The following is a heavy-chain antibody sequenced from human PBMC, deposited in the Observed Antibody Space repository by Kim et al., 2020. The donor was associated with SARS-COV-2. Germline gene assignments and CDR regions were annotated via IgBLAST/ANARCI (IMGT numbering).Heavy chain of an antibody. D-gene: IGHD3-22*01. CDR2: ISGSGGST. Sequence: GGSLRLSCAASGFTFSSYAMSWVRQAPGKGLEWVSAISGSGGSTYYADSVKGRFTISRDNSKNTLYLQMNSLRAEDTAVYYCAKDRFDSSGYKTNDDAFDIWGQGTMVTVSS. V-gene: IGHV3-23*01. CDR3: AKDRFDSSGYKTNDDAFDI. J-gene: IGHJ3*02. CDR1: GFTFSSYA.